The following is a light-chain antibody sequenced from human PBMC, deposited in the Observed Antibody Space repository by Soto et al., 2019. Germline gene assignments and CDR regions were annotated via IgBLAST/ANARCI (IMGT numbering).Light chain of an antibody. CDR3: QQYGNSPLT. Sequence: EIVLTQSPATLSLSPGDRATLSCRASQSVRSDYFARYQQKPGQAPRVIIFGVSTRATAIPDRFSGSGSGTDFTLTISRLEPEDFALYYCQQYGNSPLTFGGGTKVEI. V-gene: IGKV3-20*01. CDR2: GVS. J-gene: IGKJ4*01. CDR1: QSVRSDY.